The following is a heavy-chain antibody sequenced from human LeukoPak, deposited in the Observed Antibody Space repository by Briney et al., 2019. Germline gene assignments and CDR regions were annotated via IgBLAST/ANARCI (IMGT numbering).Heavy chain of an antibody. J-gene: IGHJ4*02. V-gene: IGHV3-53*01. CDR1: GFIVSTTF. D-gene: IGHD5-24*01. CDR3: ARGRPQSSVYDY. CDR2: IVTDGSA. Sequence: GGSLRLSCAASGFIVSTTFLTWVRQAPGKGLVWVSVIVTDGSAFYADSVKGRFTISRDSSKNTLYLQMNSLRAEDTAVYYCARGRPQSSVYDYWGQGTLVTVSS.